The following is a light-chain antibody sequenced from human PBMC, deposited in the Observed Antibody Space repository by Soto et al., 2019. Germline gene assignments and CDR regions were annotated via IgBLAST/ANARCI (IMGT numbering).Light chain of an antibody. Sequence: DNQMTQSPSTLSAAVGDRVTISCRASQSVSWYLAWYQQKPGKAPKILIFDASRLGSGVPSRFSGSGSGTEFTLTLSSLQPDDFATYYCQQYNSYSTWTFGQGTKVEI. CDR2: DAS. CDR1: QSVSWY. V-gene: IGKV1-5*01. J-gene: IGKJ1*01. CDR3: QQYNSYSTWT.